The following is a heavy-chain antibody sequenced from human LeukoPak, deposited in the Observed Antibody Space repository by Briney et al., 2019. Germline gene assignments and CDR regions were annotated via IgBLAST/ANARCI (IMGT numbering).Heavy chain of an antibody. V-gene: IGHV3-33*06. CDR3: AKDTEPWIQAYYFDY. CDR2: IWYDGSNK. Sequence: GGSLRPSCAASGFTFSSYGMHWVRQAPGKGLEWVAVIWYDGSNKYYADSVKGRFTISRDNSKNTLYLQMNSLRAEDTAVYYCAKDTEPWIQAYYFDYWGQGTLVTVSS. CDR1: GFTFSSYG. J-gene: IGHJ4*02. D-gene: IGHD5-18*01.